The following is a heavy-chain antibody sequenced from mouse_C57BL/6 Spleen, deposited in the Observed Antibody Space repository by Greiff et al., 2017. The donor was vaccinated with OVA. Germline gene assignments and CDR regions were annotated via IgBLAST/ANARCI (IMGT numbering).Heavy chain of an antibody. D-gene: IGHD1-1*01. J-gene: IGHJ2*01. V-gene: IGHV1-15*01. CDR1: GYTFTDYE. CDR3: TRGFITTVVATPYFDY. CDR2: IDPETGGT. Sequence: QVQLKQSGAELVRPGASVTLSCKASGYTFTDYEMHWVKQTPVHGLEWIGAIDPETGGTAYNQKFKGKAILTADKSSSTAYMELRSLTSEDSAVYYCTRGFITTVVATPYFDYWGQGTTLTVSS.